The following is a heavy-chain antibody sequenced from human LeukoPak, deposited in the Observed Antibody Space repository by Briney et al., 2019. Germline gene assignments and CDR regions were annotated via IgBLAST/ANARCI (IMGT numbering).Heavy chain of an antibody. CDR1: GFTFSTYS. J-gene: IGHJ4*02. CDR3: ARGKIGYYYGDYDGY. CDR2: ISSSNNYI. V-gene: IGHV3-21*01. D-gene: IGHD4-17*01. Sequence: PGGSLRLSCAASGFTFSTYSMNWVRQAPGKGLEWVSSISSSNNYIYYADSVKGRFTISRDNAKNSLYLQMNSLRAEDAAVYFCARGKIGYYYGDYDGYWGQGTLVTVSS.